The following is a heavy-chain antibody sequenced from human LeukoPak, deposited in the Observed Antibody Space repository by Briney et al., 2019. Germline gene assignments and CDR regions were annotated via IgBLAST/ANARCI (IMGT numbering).Heavy chain of an antibody. D-gene: IGHD3-10*01. J-gene: IGHJ4*02. CDR1: GFTFSTYA. CDR2: ISYDGSEK. V-gene: IGHV3-30-3*01. CDR3: ARERTGNFDY. Sequence: AGGSLRLSCAASGFTFSTYAMHWVRQAPGKGRGWVAVISYDGSEKYYADSVKGRFTISRDNSKNTLYLQMNSLRAEDTAVYYCARERTGNFDYWGQGTLVTVSS.